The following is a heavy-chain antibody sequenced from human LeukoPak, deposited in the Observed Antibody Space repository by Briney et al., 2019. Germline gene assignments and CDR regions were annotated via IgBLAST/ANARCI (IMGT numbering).Heavy chain of an antibody. V-gene: IGHV3-48*01. Sequence: GGSLRLSCAASGFTFSTFDMNWVRQAPGKGLEWVSYISSGSSTIYYADSVKGRFTISRDNSKNTLYLQMNSLRAEDTAVYYCARVYGDYIDAFDIWGQGTMVTVSS. D-gene: IGHD4-17*01. CDR2: ISSGSSTI. CDR3: ARVYGDYIDAFDI. CDR1: GFTFSTFD. J-gene: IGHJ3*02.